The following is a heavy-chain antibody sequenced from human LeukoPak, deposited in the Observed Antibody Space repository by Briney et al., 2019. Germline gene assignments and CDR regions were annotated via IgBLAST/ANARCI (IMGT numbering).Heavy chain of an antibody. D-gene: IGHD1-26*01. CDR1: RFTFSSYW. CDR2: IKEDGSEK. J-gene: IGHJ4*02. CDR3: GRRGSYLDY. V-gene: IGHV3-7*01. Sequence: GGSLRLSCAASRFTFSSYWMDWVRQAPGKGLEWVATIKEDGSEKYYVDSVKGRFTISRDNAKNSLYLQLNSMRAEDTAVYYCGRRGSYLDYWGQGTLVTVSS.